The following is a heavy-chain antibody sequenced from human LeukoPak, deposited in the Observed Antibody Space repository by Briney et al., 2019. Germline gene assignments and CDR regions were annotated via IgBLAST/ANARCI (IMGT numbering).Heavy chain of an antibody. CDR3: ARVLAAAGNNWFDP. CDR1: GGSISSYH. J-gene: IGHJ5*02. Sequence: SETLSLTCTVSGGSISSYHWSWIRQPPGKGLEWIGYIYYSGSTNYNPSLKSRVTISVDTSKNQFSLKLSSVTAADTAVYYCARVLAAAGNNWFDPWGQGTLVTVSS. D-gene: IGHD6-13*01. CDR2: IYYSGST. V-gene: IGHV4-59*12.